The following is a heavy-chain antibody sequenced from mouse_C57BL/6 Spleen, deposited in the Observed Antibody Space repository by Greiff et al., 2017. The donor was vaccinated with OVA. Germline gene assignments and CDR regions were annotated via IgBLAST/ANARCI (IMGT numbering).Heavy chain of an antibody. V-gene: IGHV1-15*01. CDR1: GYTFTDYE. D-gene: IGHD2-10*02. J-gene: IGHJ2*01. CDR3: TGLLEDFDY. Sequence: QVQLQQSGAELVRPGASVTLSCKASGYTFTDYEMHWVKQTPVHGLEWIGAIDPETGGTAYNQKFKGKAILTADKSSSTAYMELRSLASEDSAVYYCTGLLEDFDYWGQGTTLTVSS. CDR2: IDPETGGT.